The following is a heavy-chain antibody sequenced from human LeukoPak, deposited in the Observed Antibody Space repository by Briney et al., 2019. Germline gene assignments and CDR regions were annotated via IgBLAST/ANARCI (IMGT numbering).Heavy chain of an antibody. Sequence: GGTLRLSCAASGFTFRNYGMSWVRQAPGKGLEWVSVISGSGVSTYYADSVKGRFTISRDNSKNTLYLQMNSLRAEDTAVYYCAKGSGSGSYYEYYYYMDVWGKGTTVTVSS. J-gene: IGHJ6*03. D-gene: IGHD3-10*01. CDR2: ISGSGVST. CDR3: AKGSGSGSYYEYYYYMDV. CDR1: GFTFRNYG. V-gene: IGHV3-23*01.